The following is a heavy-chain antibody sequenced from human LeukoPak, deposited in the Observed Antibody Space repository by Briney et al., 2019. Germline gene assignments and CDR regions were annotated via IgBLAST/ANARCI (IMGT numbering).Heavy chain of an antibody. Sequence: GEPLKISCKGSGYSFTSYWINWVRQMPGKGLEWMGTIYPDDSRTRYSPSFQGHATLSADTSINTAYLQWNTLKASDTAIYYCVRETAYNLDYWGQGTLVTVSS. CDR3: VRETAYNLDY. CDR1: GYSFTSYW. CDR2: IYPDDSRT. D-gene: IGHD1-1*01. V-gene: IGHV5-51*01. J-gene: IGHJ4*02.